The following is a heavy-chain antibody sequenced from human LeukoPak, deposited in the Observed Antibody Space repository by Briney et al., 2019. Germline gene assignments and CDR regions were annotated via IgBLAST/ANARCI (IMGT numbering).Heavy chain of an antibody. J-gene: IGHJ6*02. V-gene: IGHV4-59*12. D-gene: IGHD3-16*01. CDR2: ISDTGGA. CDR1: GGSIGPFY. Sequence: SETLSLTCSVSGGSIGPFYWSWIRQSPGKGLEWLGYISDTGGADYSPSPKSRVTISIDTSKNQISLKLTLVTVADTAVYFCARDFWQKRARQWYYYGLDVWGQGTTVTVSS. CDR3: ARDFWQKRARQWYYYGLDV.